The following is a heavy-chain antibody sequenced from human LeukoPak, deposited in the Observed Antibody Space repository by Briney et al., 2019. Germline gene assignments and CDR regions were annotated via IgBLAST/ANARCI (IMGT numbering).Heavy chain of an antibody. CDR1: GYTFTSYY. CDR3: ARENDSSGYPYYFDY. CDR2: INPSGGST. Sequence: ASVKVSCKASGYTFTSYYMHWVRQAPGQGLEWMGMINPSGGSTSYAQKFQGRVTMTRDTSTSTVYMELGSLRSEDTAVYYCARENDSSGYPYYFDYWGQGTLVTVSS. J-gene: IGHJ4*02. D-gene: IGHD3-22*01. V-gene: IGHV1-46*01.